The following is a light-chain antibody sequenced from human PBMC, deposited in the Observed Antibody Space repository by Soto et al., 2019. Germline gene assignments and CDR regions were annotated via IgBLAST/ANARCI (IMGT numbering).Light chain of an antibody. CDR2: DVS. CDR1: QSVTKW. V-gene: IGKV1-5*01. J-gene: IGKJ1*01. Sequence: DIQMTQSPSTLSAYVGDRVTITCRASQSVTKWVAWYQQRPGQAPRILIWDVSSLQRGVPSRFSGSGFGTEFTLSISSLQPDDFATYYCQHYNGHSTWSFGQGTKVDSK. CDR3: QHYNGHSTWS.